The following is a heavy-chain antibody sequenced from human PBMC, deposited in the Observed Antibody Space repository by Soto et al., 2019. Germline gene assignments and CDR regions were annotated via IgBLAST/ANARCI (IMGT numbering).Heavy chain of an antibody. V-gene: IGHV3-7*05. D-gene: IGHD2-21*02. J-gene: IGHJ3*02. CDR1: GFTFSSYW. CDR3: ARYRAYCGGDCYYTIDDAFDI. CDR2: IKQDGSEK. Sequence: EVQLVESGGGLVQPGGSLRLSCAASGFTFSSYWMSWVRQAPGKGLERVANIKQDGSEKYYVDSVKGRFTISRDNAKNSLYLKMNSVRAEDTAVYYCARYRAYCGGDCYYTIDDAFDIWGQGTMVTVSS.